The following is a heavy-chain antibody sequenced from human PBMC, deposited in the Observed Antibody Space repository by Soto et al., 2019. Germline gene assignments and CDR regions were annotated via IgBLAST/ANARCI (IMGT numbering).Heavy chain of an antibody. CDR3: AHVLVVVANYGMDV. CDR1: GFSLSTSGVG. Sequence: QITLKESGPTLVKPTQTLTLTCTFSGFSLSTSGVGVGWIRQPPGKALEWLALIYWDYDKRYSPSLTSRLTITKDTSKNQVVLTMTNMDPVDTATYYCAHVLVVVANYGMDVWGQGTTVTVSS. CDR2: IYWDYDK. J-gene: IGHJ6*02. V-gene: IGHV2-5*02. D-gene: IGHD2-15*01.